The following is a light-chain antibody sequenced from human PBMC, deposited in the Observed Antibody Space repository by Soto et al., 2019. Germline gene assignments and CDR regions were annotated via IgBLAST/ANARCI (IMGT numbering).Light chain of an antibody. J-gene: IGKJ2*01. V-gene: IGKV3-15*01. CDR3: QQYDNWPYT. CDR1: QSISSN. Sequence: EIVMTQSPVTLSVSPGERVTLSCRASQSISSNLAWYQQISGQAPRLLIYGASTRATDIPARFSGSGSGTEFTLTISSLQSEDFVVYYCQQYDNWPYTFGQGTKLEIK. CDR2: GAS.